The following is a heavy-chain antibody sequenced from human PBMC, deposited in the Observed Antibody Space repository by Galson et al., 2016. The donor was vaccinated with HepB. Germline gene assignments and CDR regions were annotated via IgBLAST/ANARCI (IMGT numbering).Heavy chain of an antibody. V-gene: IGHV7-4-1*02. CDR3: ARDAGGRNWHNFQL. CDR1: GYKFTNYA. D-gene: IGHD1/OR15-1a*01. J-gene: IGHJ1*01. Sequence: SVKVSCKASGYKFTNYAMNWVRQAPGQGLEWMGWISTITGRPTYAQGFTEHFVFSLDTSVSTAYLQISGLRAEDTGVYYCARDAGGRNWHNFQLWGQGTLVTVSS. CDR2: ISTITGRP.